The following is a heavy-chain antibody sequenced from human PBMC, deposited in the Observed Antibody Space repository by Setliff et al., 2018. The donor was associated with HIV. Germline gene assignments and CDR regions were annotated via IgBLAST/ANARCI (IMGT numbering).Heavy chain of an antibody. CDR2: INPNSGGT. V-gene: IGHV1-2*06. CDR3: ARVPHLGYYDTLTGYTDY. D-gene: IGHD3-9*01. J-gene: IGHJ4*02. CDR1: GYTFTSYY. Sequence: ASVKVSCKASGYTFTSYYVHWVRQAPGQGLEWMGRINPNSGGTNYAQKFHGRVTMTRDTSISTAYMELSRLRSDDTAVYYCARVPHLGYYDTLTGYTDYWGQGTLVTVSS.